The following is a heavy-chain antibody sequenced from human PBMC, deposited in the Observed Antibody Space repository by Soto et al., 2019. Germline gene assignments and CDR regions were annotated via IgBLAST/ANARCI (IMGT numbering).Heavy chain of an antibody. J-gene: IGHJ4*02. CDR2: LYYSGAT. CDR1: GDSMGSGGHY. D-gene: IGHD7-27*01. V-gene: IGHV4-31*03. CDR3: ARDKDLEPTVWGY. Sequence: QVQLQESGPGLVKPSQTLSLTCTVSGDSMGSGGHYYNWIRLLPGKGLEWIGYLYYSGATHYNPSLRGRVSISIETSNNQFLWRLISVTAADTALYFCARDKDLEPTVWGYWGQGTQVTVSS.